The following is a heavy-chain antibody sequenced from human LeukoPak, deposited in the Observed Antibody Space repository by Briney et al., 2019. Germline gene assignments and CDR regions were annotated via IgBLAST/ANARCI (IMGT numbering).Heavy chain of an antibody. CDR3: ARHFRGDVWGNDGFGI. J-gene: IGHJ3*02. Sequence: SETLSLTCAVYGGSFSGYYWGWIRQPPGKGLEWIGEINHSGSTNYNPSLKSRVTISVDTSKNQFSLKLNSVTAADTAVYYCARHFRGDVWGNDGFGIWGQGTMVTVAS. V-gene: IGHV4-34*01. D-gene: IGHD3-10*01. CDR2: INHSGST. CDR1: GGSFSGYY.